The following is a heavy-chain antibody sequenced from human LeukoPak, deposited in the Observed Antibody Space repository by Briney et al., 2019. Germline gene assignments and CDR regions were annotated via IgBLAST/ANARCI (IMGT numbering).Heavy chain of an antibody. J-gene: IGHJ4*02. CDR2: ISGSGGST. CDR3: AKDSDYYGSGSYFGY. D-gene: IGHD3-10*01. V-gene: IGHV3-23*01. Sequence: GGSLRLSCAASGFTFSSYGMSWVRQAPGKGLEWVSAISGSGGSTYYADSVKGRFTISRDNSKNTLYLQMNSLRAEDTAVYYCAKDSDYYGSGSYFGYWGQGTLVTVSS. CDR1: GFTFSSYG.